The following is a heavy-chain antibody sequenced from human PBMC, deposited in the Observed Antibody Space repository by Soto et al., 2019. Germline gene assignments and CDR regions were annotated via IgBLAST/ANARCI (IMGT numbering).Heavy chain of an antibody. Sequence: EVQLVESGGGLVQPGGSLRLSCAASGFSFSNYWMSWVRQAPGRGLEWVANIKQDGSGEYYVDSVKGRFTISRDNVKNSLYLQMNRLRAEDTAVYYCAREGYGDYDVLDIWGQGTMVTVSS. V-gene: IGHV3-7*01. J-gene: IGHJ3*02. D-gene: IGHD4-17*01. CDR2: IKQDGSGE. CDR1: GFSFSNYW. CDR3: AREGYGDYDVLDI.